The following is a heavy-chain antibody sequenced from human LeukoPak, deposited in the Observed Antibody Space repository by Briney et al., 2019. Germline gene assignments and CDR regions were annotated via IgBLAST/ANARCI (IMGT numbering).Heavy chain of an antibody. CDR1: GYTFTGYY. CDR3: ARDLVGGIWSAAF. CDR2: INPNTGDT. Sequence: ASVKVSCKASGYTFTGYYVNWVRQAPGQGREWMGRINPNTGDTIYGQRFQGRVTMTRDTSISAAYMELSSLRSDDTAVYFCARDLVGGIWSAAFWGQGSLVTVSS. J-gene: IGHJ4*02. V-gene: IGHV1-2*06. D-gene: IGHD3-16*01.